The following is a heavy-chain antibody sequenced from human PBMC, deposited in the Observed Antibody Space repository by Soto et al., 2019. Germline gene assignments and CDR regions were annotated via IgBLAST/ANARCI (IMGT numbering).Heavy chain of an antibody. CDR1: GFTFSSYS. J-gene: IGHJ3*02. V-gene: IGHV3-21*01. D-gene: IGHD2-2*01. CDR2: ISSSSSYI. Sequence: PGGSLRLSCAASGFTFSSYSMNWVRQAPGKGLEWVSSISSSSSYIYYADSVKGRFTISRDNAKNSLYLQMNSLRAEDTAVYYCARDPRVVPAAAGAFDISGQGTMVTVSS. CDR3: ARDPRVVPAAAGAFDI.